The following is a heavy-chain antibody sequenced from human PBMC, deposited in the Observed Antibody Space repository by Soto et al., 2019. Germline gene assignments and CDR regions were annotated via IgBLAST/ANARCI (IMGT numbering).Heavy chain of an antibody. J-gene: IGHJ6*02. D-gene: IGHD5-18*01. V-gene: IGHV3-21*01. CDR1: GFTFSSYS. Sequence: GWSLRLSCAASGFTFSSYSMNWVRQAPGEGLEWVSSISSSSSYIYYADSVKGRFTISRDNAKNSLYLQMNSLRTEDTAVYYCARGMSRYSYGVFAGYYYGMDVWGQGTTVTVSS. CDR3: ARGMSRYSYGVFAGYYYGMDV. CDR2: ISSSSSYI.